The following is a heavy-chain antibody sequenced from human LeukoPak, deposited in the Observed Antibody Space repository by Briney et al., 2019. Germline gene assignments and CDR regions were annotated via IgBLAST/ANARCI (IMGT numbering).Heavy chain of an antibody. Sequence: SETLSLTCTVSGGSISSDYWSWIRQPAGKGLEWIGRINASGSTRYNPSLKSRVTMSADTSKNQFTLKMNSVTAADTAVYYCARGRRRGGATYVTFDYWGQGTLVTVSS. V-gene: IGHV4-4*07. CDR3: ARGRRRGGATYVTFDY. CDR1: GGSISSDY. CDR2: INASGST. J-gene: IGHJ4*02. D-gene: IGHD1-26*01.